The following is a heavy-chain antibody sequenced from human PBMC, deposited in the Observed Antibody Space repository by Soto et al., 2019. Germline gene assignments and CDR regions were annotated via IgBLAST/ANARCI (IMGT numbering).Heavy chain of an antibody. CDR1: GGTFSSYT. Sequence: ASVKVSCKASGGTFSSYTISWVRQAPGQGLEWMGRIIPILGIANYAQKFQGRVTITADKSTSTAYMELSSLRSEDTAVYYCARDAYCSGGSCLRSWFDPWGQGTLVTVSS. CDR2: IIPILGIA. CDR3: ARDAYCSGGSCLRSWFDP. V-gene: IGHV1-69*04. D-gene: IGHD2-15*01. J-gene: IGHJ5*02.